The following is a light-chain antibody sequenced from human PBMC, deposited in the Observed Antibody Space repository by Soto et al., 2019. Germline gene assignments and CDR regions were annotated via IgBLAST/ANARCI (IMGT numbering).Light chain of an antibody. V-gene: IGKV3-15*01. J-gene: IGKJ2*01. CDR2: DAF. Sequence: EIVMTQSPATLSVSPGERATLSCRASQSVGSNLAWYQQKPGQAPRLLIYDAFTRATVIPARFSGSGSGTEFTLTISSLQSEDFAVYYCQQYNNWPYTFGQGTKLEIK. CDR3: QQYNNWPYT. CDR1: QSVGSN.